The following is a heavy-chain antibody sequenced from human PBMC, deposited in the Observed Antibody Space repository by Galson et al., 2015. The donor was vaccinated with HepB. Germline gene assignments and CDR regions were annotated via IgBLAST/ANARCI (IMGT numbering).Heavy chain of an antibody. J-gene: IGHJ4*02. CDR1: GYNFASYW. CDR2: IYPGDSDT. Sequence: QSGAEVEKPGESLKISCKGSGYNFASYWIGWVRQMPGKGLEWMGIIYPGDSDTRYSPSFQGQVTISADKSISTAYPQWSSLKASDSAMYYCATYSSGWYQDYWGQGTLVTVSS. D-gene: IGHD6-19*01. V-gene: IGHV5-51*03. CDR3: ATYSSGWYQDY.